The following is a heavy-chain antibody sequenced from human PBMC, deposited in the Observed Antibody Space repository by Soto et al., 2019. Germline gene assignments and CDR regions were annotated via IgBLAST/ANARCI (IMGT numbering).Heavy chain of an antibody. V-gene: IGHV1-46*01. CDR3: ARVHCGGDCRTGEWFFYYGMDV. Sequence: QGQLVQSGAEMKTPGASVEVSCTASGYKFVDYYIHWVRQAPGQGLEWMGIINPRGGDSRHVQKFQGRVTMQGDTSSSTVYMDLRSLTSEDTAVYYCARVHCGGDCRTGEWFFYYGMDVWGQGTTVTVSS. J-gene: IGHJ6*01. CDR2: INPRGGDS. D-gene: IGHD2-21*01. CDR1: GYKFVDYY.